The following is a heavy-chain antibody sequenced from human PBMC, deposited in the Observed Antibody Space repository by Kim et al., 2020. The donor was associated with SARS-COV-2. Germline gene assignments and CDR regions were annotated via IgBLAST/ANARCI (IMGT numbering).Heavy chain of an antibody. V-gene: IGHV4-4*02. J-gene: IGHJ5*02. Sequence: NYNPSPKSRVTISVDKSKNQFSRKLSSVTAADTAVYYCARLLWFGESWFDPWGQGTLVTVSS. CDR3: ARLLWFGESWFDP. D-gene: IGHD3-10*01.